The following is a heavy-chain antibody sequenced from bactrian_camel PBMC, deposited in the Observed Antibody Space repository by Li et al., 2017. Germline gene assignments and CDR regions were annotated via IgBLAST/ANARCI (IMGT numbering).Heavy chain of an antibody. CDR1: GFTFSSYC. Sequence: HVQLVESGGGLVQPGGSLRLSCAASGFTFSSYCMGWFRQAPGKAREGVARINTRYGVTYYADSVKGRFTISQGNSKNSLYLQMNSLKPEDTAMYYCAASRGVASFSAMTYAYWGQGTQVTVS. D-gene: IGHD1*01. CDR3: AASRGVASFSAMTYAY. J-gene: IGHJ4*01. CDR2: INTRYGVT. V-gene: IGHV3S1*01.